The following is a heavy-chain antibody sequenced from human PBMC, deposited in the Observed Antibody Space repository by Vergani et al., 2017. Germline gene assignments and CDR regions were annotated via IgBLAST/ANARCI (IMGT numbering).Heavy chain of an antibody. CDR1: GFTFSSYE. CDR2: ISSSGSTI. Sequence: EVQLVESGGGLVQPGGSLRLSCAASGFTFSSYEMNWVRQAPGKGLEWVSYISSSGSTIYYADSVKGRFTISRDNAKNSLYLQMNSLRAEDTAVYYCARDNGDHGLAYYYYGMDVWGQGTTVTVSS. CDR3: ARDNGDHGLAYYYYGMDV. D-gene: IGHD4-17*01. V-gene: IGHV3-48*03. J-gene: IGHJ6*02.